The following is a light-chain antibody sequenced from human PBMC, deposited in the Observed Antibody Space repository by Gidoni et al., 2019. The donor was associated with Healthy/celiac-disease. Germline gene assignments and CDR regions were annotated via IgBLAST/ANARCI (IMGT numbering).Light chain of an antibody. CDR1: QSRLHSNGYNY. CDR2: FGS. J-gene: IGKJ1*01. V-gene: IGKV2-28*01. CDR3: MQALHTPRT. Sequence: DIVMTQSPLYLPVTPGEPASISCRSSQSRLHSNGYNYLDWYLQKPGQAPQLLIYFGSNRAPGVPARFSGSGSGTDFTLTISSVEAEDVGVYYCMQALHTPRTFGQGTKVEIK.